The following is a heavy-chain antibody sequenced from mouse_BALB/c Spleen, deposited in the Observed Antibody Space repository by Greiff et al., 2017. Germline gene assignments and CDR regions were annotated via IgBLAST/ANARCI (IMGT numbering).Heavy chain of an antibody. CDR3: ARYDGDDY. D-gene: IGHD2-12*01. CDR1: GFYIKDYY. CDR2: IDPENGNP. V-gene: IGHV14-1*02. Sequence: EVQLQQSGAGLVRPGASVKFSCNASGFYIKDYYMHWVKQRPEQGLEWIGWIDPENGNPIYDPKFQGKASITADTSSNTAYLQLSSLTSEDTAVYYCARYDGDDYWGQGTTLTVAS. J-gene: IGHJ2*01.